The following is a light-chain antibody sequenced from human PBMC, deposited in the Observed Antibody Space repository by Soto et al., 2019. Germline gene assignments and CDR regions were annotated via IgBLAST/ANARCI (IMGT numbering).Light chain of an antibody. V-gene: IGKV3-15*01. CDR2: VAS. J-gene: IGKJ4*01. CDR3: QQYNNWPLT. CDR1: QSVSSN. Sequence: EIVMTQSPATLSVSPGERATLSCRASQSVSSNLAWYPQKPGQTPRLLIYVASTLATGVPARFTGSGSGTEFTLTITSLQPEDFAIYYCQQYNNWPLTVGGGTKVEIK.